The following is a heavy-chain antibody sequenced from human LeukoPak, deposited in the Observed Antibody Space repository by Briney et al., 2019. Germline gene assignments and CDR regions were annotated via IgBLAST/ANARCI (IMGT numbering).Heavy chain of an antibody. CDR2: IIPIFGTA. J-gene: IGHJ3*02. Sequence: ASVEVSCKASGGTFSSYAISWVRQAPGQGLEWMGGIIPIFGTANYAQKFQGRVTITADESTSTAYMELSSLRSEDTAVYYCARDSSSGDAFDIWGQGTMVTVSS. CDR1: GGTFSSYA. V-gene: IGHV1-69*13. D-gene: IGHD6-13*01. CDR3: ARDSSSGDAFDI.